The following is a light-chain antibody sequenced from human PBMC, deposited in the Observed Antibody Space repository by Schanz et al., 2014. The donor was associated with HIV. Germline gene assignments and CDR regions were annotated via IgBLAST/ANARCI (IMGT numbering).Light chain of an antibody. CDR1: SNDVGIYNL. J-gene: IGLJ2*01. V-gene: IGLV2-14*02. Sequence: QSALTQPASVSGSPGQSITISCTGTSNDVGIYNLLPWYQQHPGKAPKLTIYEVSKRPSGVSNRFSGSKSGNTASLTISGLQGEDEADYYCCSYTTSSTLVFGGGTKLTVL. CDR2: EVS. CDR3: CSYTTSSTLV.